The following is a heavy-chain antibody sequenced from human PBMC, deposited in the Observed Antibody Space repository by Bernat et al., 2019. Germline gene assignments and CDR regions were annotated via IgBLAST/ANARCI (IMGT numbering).Heavy chain of an antibody. J-gene: IGHJ4*02. CDR2: ISSSSSGK. Sequence: EVQLVESGGGLVKPGGSLRLSCAASGFTFSSYSMNWVRQAPGKGLEWVSSISSSSSGKSYADSVKGRFTISRDNAKNSLYLQLNSLRAEDTAVYYCARDGSYYGSGTPQTYFDYWGQGTLVTVSS. CDR3: ARDGSYYGSGTPQTYFDY. D-gene: IGHD3-10*01. V-gene: IGHV3-21*01. CDR1: GFTFSSYS.